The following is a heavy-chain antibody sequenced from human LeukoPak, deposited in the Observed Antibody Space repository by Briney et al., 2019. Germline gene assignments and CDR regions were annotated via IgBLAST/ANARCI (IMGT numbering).Heavy chain of an antibody. Sequence: GGSLRLSCAASGFTVSSNYMSWVGQAPGKGREWVSVIYSGGSTYDADSVKGRFTISRDNSKNTLYLQMNSLRAEDTAVYYCARVVRVGYSYGYYFDYWGQGTLVTVSS. D-gene: IGHD5-18*01. V-gene: IGHV3-53*01. J-gene: IGHJ4*02. CDR1: GFTVSSNY. CDR3: ARVVRVGYSYGYYFDY. CDR2: IYSGGST.